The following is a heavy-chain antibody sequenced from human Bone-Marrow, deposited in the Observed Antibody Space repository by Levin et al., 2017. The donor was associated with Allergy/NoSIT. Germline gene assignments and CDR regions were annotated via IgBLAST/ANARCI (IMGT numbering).Heavy chain of an antibody. CDR3: ARNEFYDHDSGNFYLY. D-gene: IGHD3-10*01. Sequence: SQTLSLTCDVSGGSINGHFWTWVRQTPGGKLEWIGEASHTGETKYNPSLKSRVTISVDTAKNQFSLNLKSVTAADTAVYYCARNEFYDHDSGNFYLYWGQGMLVAVSS. CDR1: GGSINGHF. V-gene: IGHV4-34*01. J-gene: IGHJ4*02. CDR2: ASHTGET.